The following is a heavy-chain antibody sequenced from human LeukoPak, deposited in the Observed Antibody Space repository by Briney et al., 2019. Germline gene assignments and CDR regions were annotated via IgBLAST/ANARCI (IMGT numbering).Heavy chain of an antibody. Sequence: GGSLRLFCAASGLTFSRYGMTSVRQAPGKGLEWVSSISGSGGNTFYGDSVKGRFTISRDNAKTSLYLQMNSLRADDTAVYYCARGGILITFGAFDFWGQGTLVTVSS. D-gene: IGHD3-16*01. CDR3: ARGGILITFGAFDF. J-gene: IGHJ4*02. CDR1: GLTFSRYG. CDR2: ISGSGGNT. V-gene: IGHV3-21*01.